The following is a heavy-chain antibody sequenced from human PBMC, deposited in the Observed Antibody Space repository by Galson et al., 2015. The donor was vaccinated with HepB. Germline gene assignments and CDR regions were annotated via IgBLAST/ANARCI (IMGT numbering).Heavy chain of an antibody. CDR2: IIPIFGTA. CDR1: GGTFSSYA. J-gene: IGHJ4*02. D-gene: IGHD4/OR15-4a*01. Sequence: SVKVSCKASGGTFSSYAISWVRQAPGQGLEWMGGIIPIFGTANYAQKFQGRVTITADKSTSTAYMELSSLGSEDTAVYYCARHAVYGALSSYFDYWGQGTLVTVSS. V-gene: IGHV1-69*06. CDR3: ARHAVYGALSSYFDY.